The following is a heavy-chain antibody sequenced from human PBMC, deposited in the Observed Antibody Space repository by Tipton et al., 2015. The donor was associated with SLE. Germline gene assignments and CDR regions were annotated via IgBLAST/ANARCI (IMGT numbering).Heavy chain of an antibody. V-gene: IGHV4-38-2*02. CDR1: GYSISSGYY. D-gene: IGHD3-10*01. J-gene: IGHJ6*02. CDR2: IYGSGSS. CDR3: ARDPPSSYYYGMDV. Sequence: GSLRLSCAVSGYSISSGYYWGWIRQPPGKGLEWIGSIYGSGSSYYNPSLRSRVTISVDTSKNQFSLKLSSVTAADTAVYFCARDPPSSYYYGMDVWGRGATVSVSS.